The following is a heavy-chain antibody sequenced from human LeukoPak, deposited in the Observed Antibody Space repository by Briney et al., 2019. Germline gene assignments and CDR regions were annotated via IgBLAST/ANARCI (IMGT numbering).Heavy chain of an antibody. V-gene: IGHV4-39*01. Sequence: SGTLSLTCTVSGGSISSSSYYWGWIRQPPGKGLEWIGSIYYSGSTYYNPSLKSRVTISVDTSKNQFSLKLSSVTAADTAVYYCARKQRYCSSTSCETYYYYYYMDVWGKGTTVTVSS. CDR3: ARKQRYCSSTSCETYYYYYYMDV. CDR1: GGSISSSSYY. CDR2: IYYSGST. J-gene: IGHJ6*03. D-gene: IGHD2-2*01.